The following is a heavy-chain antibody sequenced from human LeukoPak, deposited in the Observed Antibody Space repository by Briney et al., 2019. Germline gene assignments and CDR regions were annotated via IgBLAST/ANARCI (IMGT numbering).Heavy chain of an antibody. CDR3: ASAGYDFWSGYPAGYFQH. Sequence: PSETLPLTCTVSGGSISSGSYYWSWIRQPAGKGLEWIGRIYTSGSTNYNPSLKSRVTISVDTSKNQFSLKLSSVTAADTAVYYCASAGYDFWSGYPAGYFQHWGQGTLVTVSS. J-gene: IGHJ1*01. CDR1: GGSISSGSYY. D-gene: IGHD3-3*01. V-gene: IGHV4-61*02. CDR2: IYTSGST.